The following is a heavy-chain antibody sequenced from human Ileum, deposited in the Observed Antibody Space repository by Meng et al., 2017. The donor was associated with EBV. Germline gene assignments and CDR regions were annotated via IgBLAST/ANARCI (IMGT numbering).Heavy chain of an antibody. Sequence: QVQLRESGPGLVKPSASLSLSCTVSGGTISRSARCSGGRQPPGKGLEWIGETSHSGSTNYSPSLKSRVTISLDKSKNQLSLKLNSVTAADTAVYYCAIYAEGAGGKGYWGQGTLVTVSS. CDR3: AIYAEGAGGKGY. D-gene: IGHD6-13*01. V-gene: IGHV4-4*02. CDR2: TSHSGST. CDR1: GGTISRSAR. J-gene: IGHJ4*02.